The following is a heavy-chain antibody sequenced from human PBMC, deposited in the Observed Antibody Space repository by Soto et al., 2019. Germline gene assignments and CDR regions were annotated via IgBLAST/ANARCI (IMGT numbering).Heavy chain of an antibody. D-gene: IGHD3-10*01. V-gene: IGHV4-4*02. CDR2: IYHSGST. Sequence: PSETLSLTCAVXGGAISSSNWWSWVRQPPGKGLEWIGEIYHSGSTNYNPSLKSRVTISVDKSKNQFSLKLSSVTAADTAVYYCARARTVRGQPYFDYWGQGTLVTVSS. CDR1: GGAISSSNW. CDR3: ARARTVRGQPYFDY. J-gene: IGHJ4*01.